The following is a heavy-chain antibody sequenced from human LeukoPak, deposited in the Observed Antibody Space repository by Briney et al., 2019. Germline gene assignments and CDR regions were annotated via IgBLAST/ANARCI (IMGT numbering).Heavy chain of an antibody. CDR3: ARAKGVGSSWYGAFDI. D-gene: IGHD6-13*01. CDR1: GGSISSYY. J-gene: IGHJ3*02. CDR2: IYYSGST. V-gene: IGHV4-59*01. Sequence: SETLSLTCTVSGGSISSYYWSWIRQPPGKGLEWIGYIYYSGSTNYNPSLKSRVTISVDTSKNQFSLKLSSVTAADTAVYYCARAKGVGSSWYGAFDIWGQGTMVTVSS.